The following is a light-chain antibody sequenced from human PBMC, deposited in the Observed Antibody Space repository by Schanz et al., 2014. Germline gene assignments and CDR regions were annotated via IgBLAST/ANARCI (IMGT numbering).Light chain of an antibody. J-gene: IGLJ2*01. CDR1: SSDVGNYNL. CDR2: EGS. Sequence: QSVLTQPASVSGSPGQSITISCTGTSSDVGNYNLVSWYQQHPGKAPKLMIYEGSKRPSGVSNRFSGSKSGNTASLTISGLQAEDEADYYCCSYAGSSTVVFGGGTKLTVV. V-gene: IGLV2-23*01. CDR3: CSYAGSSTVV.